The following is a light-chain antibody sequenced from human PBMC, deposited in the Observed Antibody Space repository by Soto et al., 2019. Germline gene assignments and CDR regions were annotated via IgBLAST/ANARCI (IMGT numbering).Light chain of an antibody. CDR1: QSVSSY. CDR2: DAS. J-gene: IGKJ4*01. CDR3: QQRSNWPPT. Sequence: EIVLTQSPATLSLSPGERATLSCRASQSVSSYLAWYQQKSGQAPRLLIFDASNRATGIPARFSGSGSGTDFTLTISSLQPDDFAVYYCQQRSNWPPTFGGGTKVEIK. V-gene: IGKV3-11*01.